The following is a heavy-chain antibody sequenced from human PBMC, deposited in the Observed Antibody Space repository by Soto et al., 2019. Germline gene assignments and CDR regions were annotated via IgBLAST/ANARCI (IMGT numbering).Heavy chain of an antibody. V-gene: IGHV3-7*01. CDR2: IKQDGSEK. D-gene: IGHD2-2*01. CDR1: GFTFSSYW. Sequence: GGSLRLSCAASGFTFSSYWMSWVRQAPGKGLEWVANIKQDGSEKYYVDSVKGRFTISRDNAKNSLYLQMNSLRAEDTAVYYCARGGAYCSSTSCYSLYYYYYYYMDVWGKGTTVTVSS. J-gene: IGHJ6*03. CDR3: ARGGAYCSSTSCYSLYYYYYYYMDV.